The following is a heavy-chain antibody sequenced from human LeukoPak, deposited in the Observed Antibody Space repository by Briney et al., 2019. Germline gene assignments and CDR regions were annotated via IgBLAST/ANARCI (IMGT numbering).Heavy chain of an antibody. CDR2: IYYSGST. J-gene: IGHJ4*02. V-gene: IGHV4-59*01. CDR3: ATSLGYSGYDWIFDY. CDR1: GGSISSYY. Sequence: SETLSLTCTVSGGSISSYYWSWIRQPPGKGLEWIEYIYYSGSTNYNPSLKSRVTISVDTSKNQFSLKLSSVTAADTAVYYCATSLGYSGYDWIFDYWGQGTLVTVSS. D-gene: IGHD5-12*01.